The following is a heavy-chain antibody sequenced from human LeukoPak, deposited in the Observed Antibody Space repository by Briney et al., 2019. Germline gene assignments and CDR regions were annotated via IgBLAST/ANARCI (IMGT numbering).Heavy chain of an antibody. CDR2: VNYRGDG. V-gene: IGHV4-34*01. J-gene: IGHJ5*02. D-gene: IGHD2-21*01. Sequence: PSETLSLTCDVYNASFGPYYWSWLRQSPGKGLEYIGEVNYRGDGNYNPSLNSRASISIDTSKKQFSLRLTSVTAADTAMYYCARETSLHIFDPWGQGTLVTVSS. CDR3: ARETSLHIFDP. CDR1: NASFGPYY.